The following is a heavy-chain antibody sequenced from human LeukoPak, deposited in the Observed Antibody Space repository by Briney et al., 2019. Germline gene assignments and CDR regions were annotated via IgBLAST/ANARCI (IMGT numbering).Heavy chain of an antibody. D-gene: IGHD3-22*01. Sequence: PSQTLSLTCTVSGGSISSGDYYWSWIRQPPGKGLEWIGYMYYSGSTYYNPSLKGRVVISVDTSKNQLSLKLSSVTAADTAVYYCARPYYYDSRIDPWGQGILVTVSS. V-gene: IGHV4-30-4*01. CDR3: ARPYYYDSRIDP. CDR2: MYYSGST. J-gene: IGHJ5*02. CDR1: GGSISSGDYY.